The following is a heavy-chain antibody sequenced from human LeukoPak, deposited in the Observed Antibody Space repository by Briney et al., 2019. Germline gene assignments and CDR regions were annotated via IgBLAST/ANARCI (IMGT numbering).Heavy chain of an antibody. CDR3: ARTLRIKTPRAFDI. J-gene: IGHJ3*02. CDR1: GFTFSSNW. V-gene: IGHV3-7*05. Sequence: GSLCFTCVVSGFTFSSNWMNWVRQAPGKGLDWVVNINVDGSDKDYEDSVKGRFTISTDNVKNSLYLQMNSLRAEDTAVYYCARTLRIKTPRAFDIWGQGTKVTVSS. D-gene: IGHD2/OR15-2a*01. CDR2: INVDGSDK.